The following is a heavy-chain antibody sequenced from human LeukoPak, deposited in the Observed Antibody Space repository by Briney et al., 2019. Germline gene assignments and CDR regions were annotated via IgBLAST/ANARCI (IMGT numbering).Heavy chain of an antibody. CDR2: INPSGGST. V-gene: IGHV1-46*01. J-gene: IGHJ6*02. D-gene: IGHD4-17*01. Sequence: GASVKVSCKASGYTFTSYYMHWVRQAPGQGLEWMGIINPSGGSTSYAQKFQGRVTMTRDTSTSTVYMELSSLRSEDTAVYYCAKVRTTVTTLPGDYGMDVWGQGTTVTVSS. CDR3: AKVRTTVTTLPGDYGMDV. CDR1: GYTFTSYY.